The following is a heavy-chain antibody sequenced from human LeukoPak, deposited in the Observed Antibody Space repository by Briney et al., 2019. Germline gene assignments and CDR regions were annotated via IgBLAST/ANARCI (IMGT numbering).Heavy chain of an antibody. D-gene: IGHD2-2*01. CDR2: ISPYNGNT. CDR3: AISTDCSSTSCEIEY. J-gene: IGHJ4*02. Sequence: GASVKVSCKASGYTFTTYDISWVRQAPGQGLEWMGWISPYNGNTNYVQKLQGRVTMTTDTSTSTAYMELSSLRSEDTAVYYCAISTDCSSTSCEIEYWGQGTLVTVSS. CDR1: GYTFTTYD. V-gene: IGHV1-18*01.